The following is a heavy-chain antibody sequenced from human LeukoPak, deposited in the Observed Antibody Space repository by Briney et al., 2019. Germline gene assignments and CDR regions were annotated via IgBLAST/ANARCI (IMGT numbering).Heavy chain of an antibody. CDR1: GYIFTSYW. CDR2: IYPGDSDT. D-gene: IGHD6-13*01. Sequence: GESLKISCKGSGYIFTSYWIGWVRQVPGKGLELMGIIYPGDSDTRYSPSFQGQVTISADKSISTAYLQWSSLKASDTAMYYCASHSSSWYEYYFDYWGQGTLVTVSS. V-gene: IGHV5-51*01. CDR3: ASHSSSWYEYYFDY. J-gene: IGHJ4*02.